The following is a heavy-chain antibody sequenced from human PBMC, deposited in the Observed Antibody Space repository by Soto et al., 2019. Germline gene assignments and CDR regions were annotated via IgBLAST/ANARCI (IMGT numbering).Heavy chain of an antibody. D-gene: IGHD1-26*01. CDR3: AGGVLSGSYYNWFDP. J-gene: IGHJ5*02. Sequence: ASVKVSCKASGYTFTGYYMHWVRQAPGQGLEWMGWINPNSGGTDYAQKFQGRVTMTRDTSISTAYMELSRLRSDDTAVYYCAGGVLSGSYYNWFDPWGQGXPVTVYS. CDR1: GYTFTGYY. V-gene: IGHV1-2*02. CDR2: INPNSGGT.